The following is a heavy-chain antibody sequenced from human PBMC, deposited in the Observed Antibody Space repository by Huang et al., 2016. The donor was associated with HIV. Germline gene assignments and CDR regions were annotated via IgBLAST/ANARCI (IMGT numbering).Heavy chain of an antibody. J-gene: IGHJ4*02. V-gene: IGHV4-34*01. CDR1: GGSFSGYY. D-gene: IGHD3-10*01. CDR3: ARAPHYGSGSYYY. CDR2: ITHSGST. Sequence: QVQLHQWGAGLLKPSETLSLTCAVYGGSFSGYYWSWIRQPPGKGREWIGEITHSGSTNYNPSLKRRGTISEETSKNQFSLKLSSVTAADTAVYYCARAPHYGSGSYYYWGQGTLVTVSS.